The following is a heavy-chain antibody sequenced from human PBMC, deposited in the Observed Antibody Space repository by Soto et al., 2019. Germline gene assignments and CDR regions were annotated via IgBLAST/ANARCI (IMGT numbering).Heavy chain of an antibody. Sequence: EVQLVESGGGLVKPEESLWLSCAASGFSFSSYNMKWVRQAPGKGLEWVSSISTSGSYIFYAGSVRGRFTIFRDDAKNSLHLQMNSLRVEDTAVYYCATIGDRDGFDIWGQGTTVIVSS. CDR3: ATIGDRDGFDI. CDR1: GFSFSSYN. CDR2: ISTSGSYI. V-gene: IGHV3-21*06. J-gene: IGHJ3*02. D-gene: IGHD4-17*01.